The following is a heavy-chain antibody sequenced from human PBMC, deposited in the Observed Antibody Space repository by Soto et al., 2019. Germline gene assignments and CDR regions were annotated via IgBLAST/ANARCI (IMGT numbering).Heavy chain of an antibody. D-gene: IGHD4-4*01. CDR1: GFIFSSYS. CDR3: ARSRDGYSFYFYYGMDG. CDR2: ISSSSSYI. J-gene: IGHJ6*02. Sequence: PGGSLRLSCEVSGFIFSSYSMNWVRQAPGKGLEWVSSISSSSSYIYYADSVKGRSTISRDNSKNTLYLQMNSLRAEDTAVYYCARSRDGYSFYFYYGMDGWGQGTTVTVSS. V-gene: IGHV3-21*03.